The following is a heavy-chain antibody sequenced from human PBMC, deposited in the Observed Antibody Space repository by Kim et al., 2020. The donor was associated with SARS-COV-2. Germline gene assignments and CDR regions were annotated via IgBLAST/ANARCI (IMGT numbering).Heavy chain of an antibody. D-gene: IGHD2-15*01. CDR1: GFTFSSYA. V-gene: IGHV3-30*04. J-gene: IGHJ5*02. Sequence: GGSLRLSCAASGFTFSSYAMHWVRQAPGKGLEWVAVISYDGSNKYYADSVKGRFTISRDNSKNTLYLQMNSLRAEDTAVYYCARGSCYSCWFDPWGQGTLVTVSS. CDR2: ISYDGSNK. CDR3: ARGSCYSCWFDP.